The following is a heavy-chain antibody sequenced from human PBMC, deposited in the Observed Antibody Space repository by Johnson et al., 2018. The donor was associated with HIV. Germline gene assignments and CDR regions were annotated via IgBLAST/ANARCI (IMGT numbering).Heavy chain of an antibody. V-gene: IGHV3-30-3*01. CDR1: GFTFSSYA. D-gene: IGHD6-13*01. J-gene: IGHJ3*02. CDR2: ISYDGSNK. Sequence: QMLLVESGGSVVRPGGSLRLSCAASGFTFSSYAMHWVRQAPGKGLEWVAVISYDGSNKYYADSVKGRFTISRDNSKNTLYLQMNSLRAEDTAVYYCASPLEAAAGPMDAFDIWGQGTMVTVSS. CDR3: ASPLEAAAGPMDAFDI.